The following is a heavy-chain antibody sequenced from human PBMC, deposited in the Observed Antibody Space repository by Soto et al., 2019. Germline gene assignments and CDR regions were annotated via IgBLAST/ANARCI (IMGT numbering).Heavy chain of an antibody. CDR2: INHTGGT. D-gene: IGHD2-2*01. CDR1: GGYLSDSY. Sequence: SETLSLTCDVYGGYLSDSYWSWIRQTPGKGLEWIGDINHTGGTDYSPSLKSRVTISVDTSNNQFSLKLTSVTAADTALYYCARLRYQLPSSVVWFDPWGQGTPVTVSS. J-gene: IGHJ5*02. V-gene: IGHV4-34*01. CDR3: ARLRYQLPSSVVWFDP.